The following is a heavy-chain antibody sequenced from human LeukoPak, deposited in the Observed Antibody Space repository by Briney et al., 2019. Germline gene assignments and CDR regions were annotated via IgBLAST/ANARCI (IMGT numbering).Heavy chain of an antibody. J-gene: IGHJ4*02. V-gene: IGHV3-7*04. Sequence: TGGSLRLSCAASGFTFSSYWMSWVRQAPGKGLEWVANIKQDGSEKYYVDSVKGRFTISRDNAKNSLYLQMNSLRAEDTAVYYCARGVDSLLYFYFDYWGQGTLVTVSS. CDR3: ARGVDSLLYFYFDY. CDR1: GFTFSSYW. CDR2: IKQDGSEK. D-gene: IGHD3-22*01.